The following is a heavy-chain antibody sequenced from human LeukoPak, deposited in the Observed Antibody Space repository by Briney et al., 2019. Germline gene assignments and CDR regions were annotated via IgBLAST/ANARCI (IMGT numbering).Heavy chain of an antibody. J-gene: IGHJ5*02. CDR2: IYYSGST. CDR3: ATAKNYGDYLNWFDP. D-gene: IGHD4-17*01. V-gene: IGHV4-30-4*01. CDR1: GCSISSGDYH. Sequence: SQTLSLTCTVSGCSISSGDYHWSWIRQPPGKCLELIGYIYYSGSTYYNPSLKSRVTISVDTSKNQFSLKLSSVTAADTAVYYCATAKNYGDYLNWFDPWGQGTLVTVSS.